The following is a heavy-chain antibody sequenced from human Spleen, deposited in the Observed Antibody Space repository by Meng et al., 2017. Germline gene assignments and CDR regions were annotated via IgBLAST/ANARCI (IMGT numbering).Heavy chain of an antibody. CDR1: GFTLSSYS. Sequence: GESLKISCAASGFTLSSYSMNWVRQAQGKGLQWISYISSSGRTIYYADSVKGRFTVSRDNANNSLYLHMNSLGAEDTAFYYCARDGYNEIDYWGQGALVTVSS. D-gene: IGHD5-24*01. CDR3: ARDGYNEIDY. V-gene: IGHV3-48*04. J-gene: IGHJ4*02. CDR2: ISSSGRTI.